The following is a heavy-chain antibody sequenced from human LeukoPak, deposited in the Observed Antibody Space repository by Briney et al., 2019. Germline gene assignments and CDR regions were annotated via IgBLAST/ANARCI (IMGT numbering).Heavy chain of an antibody. V-gene: IGHV3-74*01. D-gene: IGHD5-18*01. CDR1: GFTLSTYW. Sequence: GGSLRLSCAASGFTLSTYWMHWVRQVPGKGLVWVSRVNGDGTTTTYADFLEGRFTISRDNANNTLHLQMNSLRAEDTAVYYCVRGPRFSFGSAFDYWGQGTLVTVSS. CDR2: VNGDGTTT. CDR3: VRGPRFSFGSAFDY. J-gene: IGHJ4*02.